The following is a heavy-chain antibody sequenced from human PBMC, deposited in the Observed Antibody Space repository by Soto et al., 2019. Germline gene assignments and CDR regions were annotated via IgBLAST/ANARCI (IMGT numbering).Heavy chain of an antibody. D-gene: IGHD1-26*01. CDR3: ARAFSGSYPNFDY. CDR2: ITYDGANG. CDR1: GFSFRTYA. Sequence: PGGSLRLSCLASGFSFRTYAMHWISQAPGKWLEWVAVITYDGANGYYADSVRGRFAISRDNSKSTLFLQMNSLRPEDTAVYYWARAFSGSYPNFDYWGQGPPGIVAS. V-gene: IGHV3-30*09. J-gene: IGHJ4*02.